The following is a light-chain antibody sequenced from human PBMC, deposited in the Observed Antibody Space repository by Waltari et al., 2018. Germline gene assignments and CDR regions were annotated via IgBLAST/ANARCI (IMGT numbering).Light chain of an antibody. CDR3: QQYYTVPPHT. CDR1: QSVLYSSNNKNY. V-gene: IGKV4-1*01. CDR2: WAS. Sequence: DIVMTQSPDSLAVSLGERATINCKSSQSVLYSSNNKNYLAWYQQKPGQPPKLLIYWASTRESGVPDRFSGSGSGTDFTLTINSLQAEDVAVYYCQQYYTVPPHTFGGGTKVEIK. J-gene: IGKJ4*01.